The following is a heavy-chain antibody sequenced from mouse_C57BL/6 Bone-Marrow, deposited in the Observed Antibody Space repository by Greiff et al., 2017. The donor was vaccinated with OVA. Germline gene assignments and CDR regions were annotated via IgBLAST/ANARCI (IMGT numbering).Heavy chain of an antibody. CDR3: ARSWLPLAY. Sequence: QVQLQQSGAELARPGASVKLSCKASGYTFTSYGISWVKQRTGQGLEWIGEIYPRSGNPYYNEKFKGKATLTADKSSSTAYMELRSLTSEDSAVYFCARSWLPLAYWGQGTLVTVSA. J-gene: IGHJ3*01. D-gene: IGHD2-2*01. CDR1: GYTFTSYG. V-gene: IGHV1-81*01. CDR2: IYPRSGNP.